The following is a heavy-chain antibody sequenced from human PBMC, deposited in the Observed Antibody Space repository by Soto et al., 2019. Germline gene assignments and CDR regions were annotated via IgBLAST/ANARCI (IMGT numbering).Heavy chain of an antibody. CDR2: AYYRSKWYS. J-gene: IGHJ5*02. CDR3: VREVAPRGFDP. V-gene: IGHV6-1*01. Sequence: PSQTLSLTCAISGDSVSSSSALWNWIRQSPSRGLEWLGRAYYRSKWYSDYAESVKGRITINPDTSKNQFSLQLNSVAPEDTAVYYCVREVAPRGFDPWGQGTLVTVSS. D-gene: IGHD2-21*01. CDR1: GDSVSSSSAL.